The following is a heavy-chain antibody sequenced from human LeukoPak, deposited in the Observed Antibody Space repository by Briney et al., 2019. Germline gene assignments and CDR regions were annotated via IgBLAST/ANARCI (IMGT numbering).Heavy chain of an antibody. Sequence: ASVKVSCKASGYTFTSYGISWVRQAPGQGLEWMGWISAYNGNTNYAQKLQGRVTMTTDTSTSTAYMELRSLRSDDTAVYYCARDSSDWYDYYYGMDVWGQGTTVTVSS. D-gene: IGHD6-19*01. CDR3: ARDSSDWYDYYYGMDV. CDR1: GYTFTSYG. CDR2: ISAYNGNT. V-gene: IGHV1-18*01. J-gene: IGHJ6*02.